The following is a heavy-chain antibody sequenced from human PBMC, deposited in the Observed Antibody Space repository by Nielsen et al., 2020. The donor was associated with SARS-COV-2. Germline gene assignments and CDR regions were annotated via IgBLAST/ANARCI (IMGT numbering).Heavy chain of an antibody. CDR3: TTDPAPRGFGY. CDR2: MKSRPNGGTT. CDR1: WFTFSNAR. D-gene: IGHD3-10*01. V-gene: IGHV3-15*01. J-gene: IGHJ4*02. Sequence: GESLKTCCGFSWFTFSNARMSWVRQAPGKGLECVGRMKSRPNGGTTDLSAPVKDRFTISSDDSKNTLYLQMNSLKPGYTAFYYCTTDPAPRGFGYWGQGTLVTVSS.